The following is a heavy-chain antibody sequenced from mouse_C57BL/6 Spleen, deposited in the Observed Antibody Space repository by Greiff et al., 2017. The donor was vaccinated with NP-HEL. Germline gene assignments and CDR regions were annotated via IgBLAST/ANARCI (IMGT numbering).Heavy chain of an antibody. CDR1: GFSLTSYG. Sequence: VKLMESGPGLVQPSQSLSITCTVSGFSLTSYGVHWVRQSPGKGLEWLGVIWSGGSTDYNAAFISRLSISKDNSKSQVFFKMNSLQADDTAIYYCARKNYGSRRDYYAMDYWGQGTSVTVSS. CDR2: IWSGGST. D-gene: IGHD1-1*01. CDR3: ARKNYGSRRDYYAMDY. J-gene: IGHJ4*01. V-gene: IGHV2-2*01.